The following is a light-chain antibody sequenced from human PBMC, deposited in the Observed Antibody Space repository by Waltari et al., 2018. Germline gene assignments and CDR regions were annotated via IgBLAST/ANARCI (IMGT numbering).Light chain of an antibody. CDR3: ATWDDSVSAYV. CDR1: RSNIGFNP. Sequence: QSVLTQPPAASGTPGQRIALSCSGGRSNIGFNPVYWYQQLPGLAPKLLIYNPHQPPSGVPDRFSGSKSGTSASLAINGLRSEDEAVYYCATWDDSVSAYVFGSGTEVSVL. J-gene: IGLJ1*01. V-gene: IGLV1-47*01. CDR2: NPH.